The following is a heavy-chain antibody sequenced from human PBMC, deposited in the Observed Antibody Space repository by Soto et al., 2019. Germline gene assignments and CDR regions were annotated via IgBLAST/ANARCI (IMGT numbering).Heavy chain of an antibody. D-gene: IGHD6-13*01. CDR3: ARENGYSSSWFLTRRDYYYGMDV. Sequence: ASVKVSCKASGYTFTGYYMHWVRQAPGQGLEWMGWINAGNGNTKYSQKFQGRVTITRDTSASTAYMELSSLRSEDTAVYYCARENGYSSSWFLTRRDYYYGMDVWGQGTTVTVSS. CDR1: GYTFTGYY. J-gene: IGHJ6*02. CDR2: INAGNGNT. V-gene: IGHV1-3*01.